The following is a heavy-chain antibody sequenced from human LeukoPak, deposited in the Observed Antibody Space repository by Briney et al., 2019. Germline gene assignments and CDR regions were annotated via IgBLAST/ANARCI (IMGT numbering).Heavy chain of an antibody. J-gene: IGHJ3*02. CDR3: ARGGGITIFGVVLDAFDI. V-gene: IGHV4-30-2*01. CDR1: GGSISSGGYS. D-gene: IGHD3-3*01. Sequence: SETLSLTCAVSGGSISSGGYSWSWIRQPPGKGLEWIGCIYHSGSTYYNPSLKSRVTISVDTSKNQFSLKLSSVTAADTAVYYCARGGGITIFGVVLDAFDIWGQGTMVTVSS. CDR2: IYHSGST.